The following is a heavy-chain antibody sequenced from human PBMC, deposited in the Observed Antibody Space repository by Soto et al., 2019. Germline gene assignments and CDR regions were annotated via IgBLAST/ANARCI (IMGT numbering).Heavy chain of an antibody. CDR3: ARYSNNWFQTEGMDV. CDR1: GGSISSSSYY. Sequence: SETLSLTCTVSGGSISSSSYYWGWIRQPPGKGLEWIGRIDASGNTNYNPSLNSRVTMSIDTSKKQFSLKLTSVTAADTAIYYCARYSNNWFQTEGMDVWGQGTTVTVSS. CDR2: IDASGNT. J-gene: IGHJ6*02. V-gene: IGHV4-39*07. D-gene: IGHD6-13*01.